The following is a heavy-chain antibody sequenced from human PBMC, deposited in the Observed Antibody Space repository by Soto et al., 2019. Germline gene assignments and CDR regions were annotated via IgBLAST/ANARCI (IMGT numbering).Heavy chain of an antibody. Sequence: EVQLVESGGGLVQPGGSLRLSCAASGFTFSSYWMSWVRQAPGKGLEWVANIKQDGSEKYYVDSVKGRFTISRDNAKNTLYLQMNSLRAEDTAVYYCARTYGDFDFDYWGQGTLVTLSS. D-gene: IGHD4-17*01. CDR3: ARTYGDFDFDY. CDR1: GFTFSSYW. V-gene: IGHV3-7*01. CDR2: IKQDGSEK. J-gene: IGHJ4*02.